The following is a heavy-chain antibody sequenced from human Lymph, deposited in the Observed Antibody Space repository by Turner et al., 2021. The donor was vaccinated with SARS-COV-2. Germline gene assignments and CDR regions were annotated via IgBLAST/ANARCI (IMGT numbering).Heavy chain of an antibody. D-gene: IGHD2-8*01. CDR3: ARAPFIIVLMMYASGYFDN. V-gene: IGHV4-39*01. J-gene: IGHJ4*02. CDR2: IYYSGST. CDR1: GGSISSSSYY. Sequence: QLQLQESGPGLVKPSETLSLTCTVTGGSISSSSYYWGLIRQPPGKGLEWIGSIYYSGSTYYNPSLKSRVTISVDTSKNQFSLKLSSVTAADTAVYYCARAPFIIVLMMYASGYFDNWGQGTLVTVSS.